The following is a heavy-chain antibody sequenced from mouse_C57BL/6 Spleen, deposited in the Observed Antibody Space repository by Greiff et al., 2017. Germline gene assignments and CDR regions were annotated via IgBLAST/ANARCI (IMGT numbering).Heavy chain of an antibody. Sequence: QVQLQQPGAELVKPGASVKLSCTASGYTFNSYWMQWVKQRPGQGLEWIGEIDPSDSYTNYNQKFKGKATLTVDTASSTSYMQLSSLTSEDAAVDYCARSAYYSNAEVAYWGQGTLVTVSA. CDR2: IDPSDSYT. D-gene: IGHD2-5*01. V-gene: IGHV1-50*01. J-gene: IGHJ3*01. CDR3: ARSAYYSNAEVAY. CDR1: GYTFNSYW.